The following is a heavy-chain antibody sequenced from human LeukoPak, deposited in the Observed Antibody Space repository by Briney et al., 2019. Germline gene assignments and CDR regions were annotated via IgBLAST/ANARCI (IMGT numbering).Heavy chain of an antibody. CDR2: IRSKANSYAT. Sequence: PGGSLRLSCAASGFTFSGSAMHWVRQASGKGLEWVGRIRSKANSYATAYAASVKGRFTISRDDSKNTAYLQMNSPKTEDTAVYYCTSGLSVLRSNNTPVDYWGQGTLVTVSS. CDR3: TSGLSVLRSNNTPVDY. D-gene: IGHD4-17*01. J-gene: IGHJ4*02. V-gene: IGHV3-73*01. CDR1: GFTFSGSA.